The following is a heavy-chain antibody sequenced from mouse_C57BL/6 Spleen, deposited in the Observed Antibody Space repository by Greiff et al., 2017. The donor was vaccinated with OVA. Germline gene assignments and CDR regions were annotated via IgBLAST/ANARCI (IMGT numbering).Heavy chain of an antibody. Sequence: VQLQQSGAELVKPGASVKLSCKASGYTFTSYWMHWVKQRPGQGLEWIGMIHPNSGSTNYNEKFKSKATLTVDKSSSTAYMQLSSLTSEDSAVYYCARCYYGSSYFDYWGQGTTLTVSS. V-gene: IGHV1-64*01. D-gene: IGHD1-1*01. CDR2: IHPNSGST. CDR1: GYTFTSYW. J-gene: IGHJ2*01. CDR3: ARCYYGSSYFDY.